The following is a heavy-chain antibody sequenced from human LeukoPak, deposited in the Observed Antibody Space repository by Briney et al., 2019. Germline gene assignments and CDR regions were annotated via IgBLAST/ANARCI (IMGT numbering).Heavy chain of an antibody. Sequence: GASGKVSCKASGYTFTRYAMHWVRQAPGQRPEWMGWINPGNGNTKYSQELQGRVTITRDTSASTAYMELSSLRSEDMAVYFCVRDRDSSGWLFDYWGQGTLVTVSS. D-gene: IGHD6-13*01. CDR3: VRDRDSSGWLFDY. V-gene: IGHV1-3*03. CDR2: INPGNGNT. CDR1: GYTFTRYA. J-gene: IGHJ4*02.